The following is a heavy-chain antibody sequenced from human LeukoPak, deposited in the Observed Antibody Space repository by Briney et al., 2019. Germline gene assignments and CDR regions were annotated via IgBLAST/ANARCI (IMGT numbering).Heavy chain of an antibody. D-gene: IGHD2-21*02. Sequence: SETLSLTCTVSGGSISSYYWGWIRQPPGKGLEWIGYIYTSGSTNYNPSLKSRVTISVDTSKNQFSLKLSSVTAADTAVYYCARHEASGVVTADEAYFDYWGQGTLVTVSS. CDR2: IYTSGST. V-gene: IGHV4-4*09. J-gene: IGHJ4*02. CDR1: GGSISSYY. CDR3: ARHEASGVVTADEAYFDY.